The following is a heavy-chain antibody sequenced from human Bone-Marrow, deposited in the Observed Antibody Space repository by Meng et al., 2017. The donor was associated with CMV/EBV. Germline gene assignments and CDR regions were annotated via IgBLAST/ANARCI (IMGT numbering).Heavy chain of an antibody. CDR1: GFTFSSYS. J-gene: IGHJ4*02. CDR3: AREGDYYDSSGYYDY. V-gene: IGHV3-21*01. CDR2: ISSSSSYI. Sequence: GESLKISCAASGFTFSSYSMNWVRQAPGKGLEWVSSISSSSSYIYYADSVKGRFTISRDNAKNSLYLQMNSLRAEDTAVYYCAREGDYYDSSGYYDYWVQGTLVTVSS. D-gene: IGHD3-22*01.